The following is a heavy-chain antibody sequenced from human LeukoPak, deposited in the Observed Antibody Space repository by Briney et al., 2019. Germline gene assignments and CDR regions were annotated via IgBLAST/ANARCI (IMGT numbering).Heavy chain of an antibody. D-gene: IGHD5-12*01. Sequence: SSETLSLTCTVSGGSISSSSYYWGWIRQPPGKGLEWIGSIHYSGSTNYNPSLKSRVTISVDTSKNQFSLKLSSVTAADTAVYYCARGIVATSTNYYYYYYMDVWGKGTTVTVSS. CDR1: GGSISSSSYY. CDR2: IHYSGST. J-gene: IGHJ6*03. V-gene: IGHV4-39*07. CDR3: ARGIVATSTNYYYYYYMDV.